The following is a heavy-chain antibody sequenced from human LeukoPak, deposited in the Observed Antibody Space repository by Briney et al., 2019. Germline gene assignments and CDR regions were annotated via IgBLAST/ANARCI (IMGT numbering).Heavy chain of an antibody. D-gene: IGHD5-18*01. V-gene: IGHV1-18*01. J-gene: IGHJ4*02. Sequence: GASVKVSCKASGYTXXSYGIXWVRQAPGXXXXXXGWISAYNGNTNYAQKLQGRVTMTTDTSTSTAYMELRSLRSDDTAVYYCASGPDTAMGVFDYWGQGTLVTVSS. CDR3: ASGPDTAMGVFDY. CDR1: GYTXXSYG. CDR2: ISAYNGNT.